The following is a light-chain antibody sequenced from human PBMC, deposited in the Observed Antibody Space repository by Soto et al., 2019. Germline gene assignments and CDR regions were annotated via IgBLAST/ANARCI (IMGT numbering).Light chain of an antibody. CDR2: DTS. Sequence: IVVPQSPATLSVAPGERVTLSCRASQSVSSSLAWYQQRPGQAPRLLIYDTSTRAAGIAARFSGSGSGTEFTLTISRLEPEDFAVYYCQQYGSSPETFGQGTKVDIK. CDR1: QSVSSS. V-gene: IGKV3-20*01. CDR3: QQYGSSPET. J-gene: IGKJ1*01.